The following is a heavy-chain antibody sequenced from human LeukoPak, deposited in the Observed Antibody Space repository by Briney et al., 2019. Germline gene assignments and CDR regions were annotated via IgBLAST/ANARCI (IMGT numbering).Heavy chain of an antibody. CDR2: ISSSSSYI. V-gene: IGHV3-21*01. D-gene: IGHD3-16*01. J-gene: IGHJ4*02. CDR1: GFTFSSYS. Sequence: GGSLRLSCAASGFTFSSYSMNWVRQAPGKGLEWVSSISSSSSYIYYADSVKGRFTIPRDNAKNSLYLQMNSLRAEDTAVYYCARDSKGGKRYYFDYWGQGTLVTVSS. CDR3: ARDSKGGKRYYFDY.